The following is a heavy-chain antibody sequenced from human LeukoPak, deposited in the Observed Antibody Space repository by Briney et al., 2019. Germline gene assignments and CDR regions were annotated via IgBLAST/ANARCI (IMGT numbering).Heavy chain of an antibody. CDR1: GFSVSSYG. J-gene: IGHJ5*02. V-gene: IGHV3-66*03. CDR2: LYSNGGT. Sequence: GGSLRLSCVASGFSVSSYGMSWVRQAPGKAPEWVSLLYSNGGTYYADSVKGRFIISRGNSKNTLYLQMNNLRVEDTAVYHCVRDRAEGRAWVEFDPWGQGTVVTVSS. CDR3: VRDRAEGRAWVEFDP.